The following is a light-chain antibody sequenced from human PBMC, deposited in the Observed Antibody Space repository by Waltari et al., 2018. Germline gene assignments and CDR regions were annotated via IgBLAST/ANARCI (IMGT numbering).Light chain of an antibody. Sequence: SFELTQPPSVSVSPGQTATITCPGDVLPKQHVYWNQQKPGQPPVLLIYKDTERPSGIPERFSGSTSGTGTTVTLTIGGVQAEDEADYYCQSIDVDALTFGGGTKLTVL. CDR2: KDT. J-gene: IGLJ2*01. CDR1: VLPKQH. CDR3: QSIDVDALT. V-gene: IGLV3-25*03.